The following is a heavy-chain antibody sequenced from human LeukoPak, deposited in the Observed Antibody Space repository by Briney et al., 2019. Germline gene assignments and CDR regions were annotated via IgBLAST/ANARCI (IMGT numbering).Heavy chain of an antibody. J-gene: IGHJ4*02. CDR1: GYTFTGYY. D-gene: IGHD6-13*01. CDR3: AARDRIAAAGTGGFDY. CDR2: INPNSGGT. Sequence: GASVKVSCKASGYTFTGYYMHWVRQAPGQGLEWMGWINPNSGGTNYAQKFQGRVTMTRDTSISTAYMELSRLRSDDTAVYYCAARDRIAAAGTGGFDYWGQGTLVTVSS. V-gene: IGHV1-2*02.